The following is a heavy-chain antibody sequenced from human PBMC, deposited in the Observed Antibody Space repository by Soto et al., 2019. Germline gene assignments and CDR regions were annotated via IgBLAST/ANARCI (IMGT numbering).Heavy chain of an antibody. V-gene: IGHV4-31*03. Sequence: QVQLQESGPGLVKPSQTLSLTCTVSGGSISSGGYYWSWIRQHPGKGLEWIGYIYYSGSTYYNPSLKSRVTISVDTSKNQFSLKLSSVTAADTAVYYCARDLAGYCSSTSCYGGGGFDPWGQGTLVTVSS. CDR2: IYYSGST. J-gene: IGHJ5*02. CDR1: GGSISSGGYY. D-gene: IGHD2-2*01. CDR3: ARDLAGYCSSTSCYGGGGFDP.